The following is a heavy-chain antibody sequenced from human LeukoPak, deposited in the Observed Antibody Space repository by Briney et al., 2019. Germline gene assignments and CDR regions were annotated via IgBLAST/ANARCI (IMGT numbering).Heavy chain of an antibody. CDR2: IYYSGST. CDR1: GGSISTSTYY. CDR3: AFSYSSSWYYFDY. Sequence: PSETLSLTCTVSGGSISTSTYYWGWIRQPPGKGLEWIGYIYYSGSTNYNPSLKSRVTISVDTSKNQFSLKLSSVTAADTAVYYCAFSYSSSWYYFDYWGQGTLVTVSS. V-gene: IGHV4-61*05. D-gene: IGHD6-13*01. J-gene: IGHJ4*02.